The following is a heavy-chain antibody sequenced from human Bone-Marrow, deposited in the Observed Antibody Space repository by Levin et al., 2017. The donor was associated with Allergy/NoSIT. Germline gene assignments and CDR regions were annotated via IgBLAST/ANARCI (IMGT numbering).Heavy chain of an antibody. J-gene: IGHJ3*02. CDR2: ISGSGST. CDR1: GDSVSSRPYY. Sequence: SQTLSLTCTVSGDSVSSRPYYWNWIRQPPGKGLEWIGFISGSGSTNYNPSLKSRVTISVDTSKNQFSLKLSSVTTADTAVYYCARDYYGSGRSWVAFDIWGQGTTVTVFS. D-gene: IGHD3-10*01. CDR3: ARDYYGSGRSWVAFDI. V-gene: IGHV4-61*01.